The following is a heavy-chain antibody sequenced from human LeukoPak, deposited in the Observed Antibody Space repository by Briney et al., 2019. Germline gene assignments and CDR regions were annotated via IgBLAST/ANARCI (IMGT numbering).Heavy chain of an antibody. D-gene: IGHD2-15*01. J-gene: IGHJ3*01. Sequence: HSGGSLRLSCAASGFTFSSNWMHWVRQAPGKGLVWVSQINSDGSSTNYADSVKGRFTISRDNAKNTLYLQMNGLRAEDTAVYYCARTEYCSPTSCKYASPWGQGTKVTVSS. V-gene: IGHV3-74*01. CDR1: GFTFSSNW. CDR2: INSDGSST. CDR3: ARTEYCSPTSCKYASP.